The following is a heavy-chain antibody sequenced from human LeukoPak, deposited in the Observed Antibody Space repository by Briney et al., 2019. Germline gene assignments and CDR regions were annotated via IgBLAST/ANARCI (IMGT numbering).Heavy chain of an antibody. CDR3: ARGIVGATRGFDY. D-gene: IGHD1-26*01. J-gene: IGHJ4*02. Sequence: PSETLSPTCTVSGGSISSYYWSWIRQPPGKGLEWIGYIYYSGSTNYNPSLKSRVTISVDTSKNQFSLKLSSVTAADTAVYYCARGIVGATRGFDYWGQGTLVTVSS. CDR1: GGSISSYY. V-gene: IGHV4-59*01. CDR2: IYYSGST.